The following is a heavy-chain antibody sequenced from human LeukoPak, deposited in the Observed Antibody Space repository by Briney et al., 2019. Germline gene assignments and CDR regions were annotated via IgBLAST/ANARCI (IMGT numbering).Heavy chain of an antibody. D-gene: IGHD3-10*01. J-gene: IGHJ3*02. CDR3: AREAAGSSADAFDI. Sequence: GGSLRLSCAASGFTFSNYAMNWVRQAPGKGLEWVSGISASGGSTYYAGSVKGRFTISRDNAKNSLYLQMNSLRAEDTAVYYCAREAAGSSADAFDIWGQGTMVTVSS. CDR1: GFTFSNYA. CDR2: ISASGGST. V-gene: IGHV3-23*01.